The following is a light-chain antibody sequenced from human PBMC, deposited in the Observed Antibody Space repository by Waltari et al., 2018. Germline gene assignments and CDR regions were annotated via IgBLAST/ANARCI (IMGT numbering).Light chain of an antibody. CDR1: SSNIGAGYN. CDR3: QSYDSSLRGSRV. Sequence: QSVLTQPPSVSGASGQRVTISCTGSSSNIGAGYNVHWYPQLPGTPPKLLIFDTHQRPSGVPDRFSGSQSRTSASLVITGLQAEDEADYYCQSYDSSLRGSRVFGGGTKVTVL. CDR2: DTH. J-gene: IGLJ3*02. V-gene: IGLV1-40*01.